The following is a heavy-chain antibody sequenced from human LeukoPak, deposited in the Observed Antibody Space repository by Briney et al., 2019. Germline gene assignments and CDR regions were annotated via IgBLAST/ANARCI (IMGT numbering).Heavy chain of an antibody. J-gene: IGHJ5*02. CDR3: ARDLNSNNSNPGWFDP. Sequence: GGSLRLSCAASGFTFTTYGIHFLRQAPGKGLEWVALIWHDGNRQYYADSVKGLYTISRDDSKNTVSLQMNSLRAEDTAIYYCARDLNSNNSNPGWFDPWGQGTLVTVSS. D-gene: IGHD4-11*01. CDR2: IWHDGNRQ. CDR1: GFTFTTYG. V-gene: IGHV3-33*01.